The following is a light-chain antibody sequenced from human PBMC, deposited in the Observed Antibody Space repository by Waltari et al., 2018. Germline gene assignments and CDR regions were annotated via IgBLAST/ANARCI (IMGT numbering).Light chain of an antibody. J-gene: IGKJ4*01. CDR2: DAS. CDR1: QSVSSY. V-gene: IGKV3-11*01. CDR3: QQRSNWPS. Sequence: EIVLTQSPATLSLSPGERATLSCRARQSVSSYLAWYQQKPGQAPRLLIYDASNRATGIPARFSGSGSGSDFPLPISSLEPEDFAVYYCQQRSNWPSFGGGTKVEIK.